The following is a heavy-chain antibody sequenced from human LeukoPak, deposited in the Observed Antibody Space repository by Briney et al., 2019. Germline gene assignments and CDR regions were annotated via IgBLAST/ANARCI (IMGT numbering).Heavy chain of an antibody. Sequence: PGGSLRLSCAASGFTFSDYYMSWIRQAPGKGLEWVSYISSSTIYTNYADSVKGRFTISRDNAENSLYLQMNSLRAEDTAVYYCARDRTNEGFDYWGQGTLVTVSS. CDR1: GFTFSDYY. CDR3: ARDRTNEGFDY. V-gene: IGHV3-11*06. D-gene: IGHD2-8*01. J-gene: IGHJ4*02. CDR2: ISSSTIYT.